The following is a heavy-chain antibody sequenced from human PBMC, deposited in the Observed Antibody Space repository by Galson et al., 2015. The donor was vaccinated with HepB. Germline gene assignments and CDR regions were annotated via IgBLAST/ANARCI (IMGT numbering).Heavy chain of an antibody. D-gene: IGHD6-13*01. CDR3: ARDTGAAAGSFDY. CDR2: ISRSGSTI. Sequence: SLRLSCAASGFTFSSYSMNWVRQAPGKGLEWVSYISRSGSTIFYADSVEGRLTISRDNAKSSLYLQMNSLRAEDTAVYYCARDTGAAAGSFDYWGQGTLVTVSS. V-gene: IGHV3-48*01. J-gene: IGHJ4*02. CDR1: GFTFSSYS.